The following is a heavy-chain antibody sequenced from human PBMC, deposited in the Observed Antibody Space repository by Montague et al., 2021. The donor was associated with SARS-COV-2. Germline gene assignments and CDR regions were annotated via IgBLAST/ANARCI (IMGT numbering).Heavy chain of an antibody. CDR1: GGSVSSRSHF. CDR2: IYATGSA. Sequence: TLSLTCTVSGGSVSSRSHFWSWIRQPAGKGLGWIGHIYATGSAKYNPSLESRVTISVDRSNNQFSLRLNSVTAADTAVYYCTRVVVVVPASPAPTLFDPWGQGILVTVSS. CDR3: TRVVVVVPASPAPTLFDP. V-gene: IGHV4-61*09. J-gene: IGHJ5*02. D-gene: IGHD2-15*01.